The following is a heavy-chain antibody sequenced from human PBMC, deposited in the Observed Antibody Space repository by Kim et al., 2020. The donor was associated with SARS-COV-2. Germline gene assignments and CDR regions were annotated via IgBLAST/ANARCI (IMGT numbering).Heavy chain of an antibody. CDR2: IYHSGST. V-gene: IGHV4-4*02. Sequence: SETLSLTCAVSGGSISSSNWWSWVRQPPGKGLEWIGEIYHSGSTNYNPSLKSRVTISVDKSKNQFSLKLSSVTAADTAVYYCASSSSAGSGGVYDYYYYYYMDVWGKGTTVTVSS. D-gene: IGHD2-8*02. CDR1: GGSISSSNW. CDR3: ASSSSAGSGGVYDYYYYYYMDV. J-gene: IGHJ6*03.